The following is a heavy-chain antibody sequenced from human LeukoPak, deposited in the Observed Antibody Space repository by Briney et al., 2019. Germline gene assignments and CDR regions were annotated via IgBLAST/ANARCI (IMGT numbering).Heavy chain of an antibody. CDR1: GYTFTSYY. J-gene: IGHJ3*02. V-gene: IGHV1-46*01. CDR3: ARDVGCSSTSCYVDAFDI. D-gene: IGHD2-2*01. CDR2: INPSGGST. Sequence: ASVKVSCKASGYTFTSYYMHWVRQAPGQGLEWMGIINPSGGSTSYAQEFQGRVTMTRDTSTSTVYMELSSLRSEDTAVYYCARDVGCSSTSCYVDAFDIWGQGTMVTVSS.